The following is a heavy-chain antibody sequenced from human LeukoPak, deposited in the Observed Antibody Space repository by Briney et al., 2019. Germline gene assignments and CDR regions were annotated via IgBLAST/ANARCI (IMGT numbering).Heavy chain of an antibody. D-gene: IGHD3/OR15-3a*01. Sequence: GRSLRLSCAASGFTFSSYAMHWVRQAPGKGLEWVVVISYDGSNKNYADSVKGRFTISRDNSKNTLYLQMNMRAEDTAVYYCARGTILDLYYFDYWGQGTLVTVSS. CDR2: ISYDGSNK. V-gene: IGHV3-30-3*01. CDR3: ARGTILDLYYFDY. CDR1: GFTFSSYA. J-gene: IGHJ4*02.